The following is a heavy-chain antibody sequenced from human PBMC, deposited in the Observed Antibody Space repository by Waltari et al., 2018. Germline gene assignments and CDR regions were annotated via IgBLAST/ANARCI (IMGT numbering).Heavy chain of an antibody. J-gene: IGHJ3*02. CDR1: GGSISSGGYY. Sequence: QVQLQESGPGLVKPSQTLSLTCTVSGGSISSGGYYWSWIRQHPGKGLEWIGYIYYSGSTYYNPSLKSRVTISVDTSKNQFSLKLSSVTAADTAVYYCARDVAARFLEWYHDAFDIWGQGTMVTVSS. V-gene: IGHV4-31*03. CDR3: ARDVAARFLEWYHDAFDI. D-gene: IGHD3-3*01. CDR2: IYYSGST.